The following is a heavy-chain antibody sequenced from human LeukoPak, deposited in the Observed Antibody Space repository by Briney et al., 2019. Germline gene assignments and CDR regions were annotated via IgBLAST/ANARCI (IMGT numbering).Heavy chain of an antibody. CDR3: ARVDGHTDAQKY. D-gene: IGHD3-9*01. Sequence: GASVKVSCKASGYTFTNYYMHWVRQAPGQGLEWMGMIDPSGGTTNYAQKFQGRVTITRDTSTSTVYMDLSSLRSEDTAVYYCARVDGHTDAQKYWGQGTLVTVSS. J-gene: IGHJ4*02. CDR1: GYTFTNYY. V-gene: IGHV1-46*01. CDR2: IDPSGGTT.